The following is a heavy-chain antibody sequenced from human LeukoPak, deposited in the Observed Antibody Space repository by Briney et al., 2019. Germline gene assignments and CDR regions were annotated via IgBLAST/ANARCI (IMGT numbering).Heavy chain of an antibody. CDR1: GFTFSDYY. V-gene: IGHV3-11*06. Sequence: GGSLRLSCAASGFTFSDYYMSWIRQAPGKGLEWVSYISGSGSHTTYVDSVRGRFTISRDNAKNSLSLQVNSLRADDTAVYYCARVGSTVAAGTPDYWGQGTLVTVSS. CDR2: ISGSGSHT. J-gene: IGHJ4*02. D-gene: IGHD6-13*01. CDR3: ARVGSTVAAGTPDY.